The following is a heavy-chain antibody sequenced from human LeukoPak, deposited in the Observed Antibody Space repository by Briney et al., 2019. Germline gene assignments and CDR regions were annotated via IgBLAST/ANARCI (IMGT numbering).Heavy chain of an antibody. CDR3: AKSGLNRFDY. CDR1: GFTFSSYW. D-gene: IGHD2-15*01. V-gene: IGHV3-74*01. J-gene: IGHJ4*02. CDR2: INSDGSST. Sequence: PGGSLRLSCAASGFTFSSYWMHWVRQAPGKGLVWVSHINSDGSSTSYADSVKGRFTISRDNSKNTLYLQMNSLRAEDTAVYYCAKSGLNRFDYWGQGTLVTVSS.